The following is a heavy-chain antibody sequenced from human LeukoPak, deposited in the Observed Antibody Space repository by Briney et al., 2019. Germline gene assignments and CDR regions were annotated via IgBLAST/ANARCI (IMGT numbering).Heavy chain of an antibody. D-gene: IGHD6-19*01. Sequence: SETLSLTCTVSGGSISSSTYYWGWIRQPPGKGLEWIGSIYYRGSTYYNPSLKSRVTISVDTSKNHFSLKLSSVTAADTAVYYCARPGYSSAWGPDAVDIWGQGTMVIVSS. V-gene: IGHV4-39*07. CDR2: IYYRGST. CDR3: ARPGYSSAWGPDAVDI. CDR1: GGSISSSTYY. J-gene: IGHJ3*02.